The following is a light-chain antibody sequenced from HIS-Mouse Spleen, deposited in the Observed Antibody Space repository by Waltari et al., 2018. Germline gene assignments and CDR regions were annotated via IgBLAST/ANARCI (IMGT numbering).Light chain of an antibody. CDR1: SSHVGGYTY. CDR3: SSYAGSNSNWV. CDR2: EVS. J-gene: IGLJ3*02. Sequence: QSALTPPPSASGSPGQSVTISCTGTSSHVGGYTYVSWYQQHPGKAPKRMIYEVSKRPSGVPDRFSGSKSGNTASLTVSGLQAEDEADYYCSSYAGSNSNWVFGGGTKLTVL. V-gene: IGLV2-8*01.